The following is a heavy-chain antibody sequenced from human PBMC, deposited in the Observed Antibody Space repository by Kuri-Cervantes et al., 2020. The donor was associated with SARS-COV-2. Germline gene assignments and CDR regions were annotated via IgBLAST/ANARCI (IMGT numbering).Heavy chain of an antibody. Sequence: GESLKISCTASGFTFSTTDMHWVRQAPGKGLEWVTFISSDGKNKKCMASGKGRFTISRDNSQNTLHLQMKSLRDEDTAIYYCAKDRAGVHDFWGQGTLVTVSS. CDR3: AKDRAGVHDF. J-gene: IGHJ4*02. CDR1: GFTFSTTD. D-gene: IGHD2-21*01. CDR2: ISSDGKNK. V-gene: IGHV3-30*18.